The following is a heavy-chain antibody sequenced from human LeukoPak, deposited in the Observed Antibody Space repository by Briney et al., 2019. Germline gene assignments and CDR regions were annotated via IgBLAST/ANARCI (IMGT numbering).Heavy chain of an antibody. Sequence: ASVKVSCKASGYTFTSYDINWVRQATGQGLEWMGWMNPNSGNTGYAQKFQGRVTMTRNTSISTAYMELSSLRSEDTAVYYCARGITGTTFYYYHYYMDVWGKGTTVTVSS. V-gene: IGHV1-8*01. CDR3: ARGITGTTFYYYHYYMDV. CDR2: MNPNSGNT. CDR1: GYTFTSYD. D-gene: IGHD1-7*01. J-gene: IGHJ6*03.